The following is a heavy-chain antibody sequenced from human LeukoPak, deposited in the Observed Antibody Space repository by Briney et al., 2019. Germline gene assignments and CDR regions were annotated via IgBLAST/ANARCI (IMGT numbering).Heavy chain of an antibody. CDR2: IVVGSGNT. V-gene: IGHV1-58*02. J-gene: IGHJ4*02. CDR3: AAADYGDYGRLDY. CDR1: GFTFTSSA. Sequence: GASVKVSCKGSGFTFTSSAMQWVRQARGQRLEWIGWIVVGSGNTDYAQKFQERVTITRDMSTSTAYMELSSLRSEDTAVYYCAAADYGDYGRLDYWGQGTLVTVSS. D-gene: IGHD4-17*01.